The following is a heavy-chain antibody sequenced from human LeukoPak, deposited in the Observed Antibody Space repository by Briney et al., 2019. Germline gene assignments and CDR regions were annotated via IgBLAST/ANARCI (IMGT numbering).Heavy chain of an antibody. V-gene: IGHV3-7*02. J-gene: IGHJ4*02. CDR3: GKGGSLFHY. Sequence: GGSLRLSCAASGFIFSSHWMSWVRQAPGKGLEWVANIKQDGSEKYYVDSVKGRFTISRDNAKNSLYLQMNSLRAEDTAVYYCGKGGSLFHYWGQGTLVTVSS. D-gene: IGHD1-26*01. CDR1: GFIFSSHW. CDR2: IKQDGSEK.